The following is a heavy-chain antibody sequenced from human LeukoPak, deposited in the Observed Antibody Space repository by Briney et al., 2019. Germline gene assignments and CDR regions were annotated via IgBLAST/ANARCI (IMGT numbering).Heavy chain of an antibody. D-gene: IGHD4-17*01. J-gene: IGHJ4*02. V-gene: IGHV3-74*01. CDR2: INSHGSST. Sequence: GGSLRLSCAASGFTFGRYWMHWVRQAPGQGLVWVSRINSHGSSTNYADSVKGRFTISRDNAKNTLYLQMNTLRVEDTAVYYCAKGQRFYGEYYFDYWGQGTLVTVSS. CDR3: AKGQRFYGEYYFDY. CDR1: GFTFGRYW.